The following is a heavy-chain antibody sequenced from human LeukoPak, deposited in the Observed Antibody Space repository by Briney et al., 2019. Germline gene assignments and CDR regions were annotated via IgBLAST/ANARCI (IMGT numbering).Heavy chain of an antibody. V-gene: IGHV3-74*01. J-gene: IGHJ4*02. CDR3: ARLGFVVPAVIFDY. CDR2: INSDGSST. D-gene: IGHD2-2*02. CDR1: GFTFSSYW. Sequence: GGSLRLSCAASGFTFSSYWMYWVRQAPGKGLVWVSRINSDGSSTSYADSVKGRCSISRDNAKNTLYLQMNSLRAEDTAMYYCARLGFVVPAVIFDYWGQGTLVTVSS.